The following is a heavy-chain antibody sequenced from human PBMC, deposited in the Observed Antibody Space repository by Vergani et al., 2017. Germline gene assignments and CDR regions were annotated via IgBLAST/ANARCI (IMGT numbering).Heavy chain of an antibody. CDR1: GDSVSSNSAA. Sequence: QVQLQQSGPGLVKPSQTLSLTCAISGDSVSSNSAAWNWIRQSPSRGLEWLGRTYYRSKWYNDYAVSVKSRITINPDTSKNQFSLKLSSVTAADTAVYYCARDGGDSSGWYEGLPSYWFDPWGQGTLVTVSS. CDR3: ARDGGDSSGWYEGLPSYWFDP. D-gene: IGHD6-19*01. CDR2: TYYRSKWYN. V-gene: IGHV6-1*01. J-gene: IGHJ5*02.